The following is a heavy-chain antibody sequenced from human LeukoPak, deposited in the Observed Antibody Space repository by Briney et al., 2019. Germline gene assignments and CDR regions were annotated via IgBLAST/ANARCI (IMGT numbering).Heavy chain of an antibody. D-gene: IGHD1-26*01. J-gene: IGHJ3*02. V-gene: IGHV3-53*01. CDR3: ARDLREHGVFDI. Sequence: PGGCLRLSCAASGFTVSRNYMTWVRQAPGKGLEWVSEIYSDGSTYYAASVKGRFSISRDNSKNTVYLQMNSLRVDDTAVYYCARDLREHGVFDIWGQGTMVTVSS. CDR2: IYSDGST. CDR1: GFTVSRNY.